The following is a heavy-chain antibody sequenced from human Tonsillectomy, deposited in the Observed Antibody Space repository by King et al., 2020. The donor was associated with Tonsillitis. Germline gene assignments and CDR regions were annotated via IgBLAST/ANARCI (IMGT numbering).Heavy chain of an antibody. V-gene: IGHV3-13*01. J-gene: IGHJ6*02. CDR1: GFTFHSYD. CDR3: VRARQGAAAGYSGMDV. Sequence: VQLVEFGGGLVQPGGSLRLSCAASGFTFHSYDMHWVRQATGKGLEWVSGIGTAGETDYPGSVKGRFTVSRDNAKNSVYLQMNSLRAGDTAVYYCVRARQGAAAGYSGMDVWGQGTTVTVSS. CDR2: IGTAGET. D-gene: IGHD6-13*01.